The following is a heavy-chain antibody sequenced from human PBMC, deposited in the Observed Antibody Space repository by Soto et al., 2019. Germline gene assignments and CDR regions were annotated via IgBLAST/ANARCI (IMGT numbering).Heavy chain of an antibody. J-gene: IGHJ6*02. V-gene: IGHV1-69*01. CDR1: GGTFSSYA. CDR2: IIPIFGTA. CDR3: ARDIRGTVTTELYYYYGMDV. Sequence: QVQLVQSGAEVKKPGSSVKVSCKVSGGTFSSYAISWVRQAPGQGLEWMGGIIPIFGTANYAQKFQGRVTITADESTSTAYMELSSLRSEDTAVYYCARDIRGTVTTELYYYYGMDVWGQGTTVTVSS. D-gene: IGHD4-4*01.